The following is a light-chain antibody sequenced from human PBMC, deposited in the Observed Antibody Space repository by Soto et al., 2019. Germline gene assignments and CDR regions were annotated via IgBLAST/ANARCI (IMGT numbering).Light chain of an antibody. J-gene: IGKJ1*01. CDR1: PSITY. CDR3: QRRHGT. CDR2: SPS. V-gene: IGKV1-39*01. Sequence: DIQMTQSPSSLSASVGDRVTITCRACPSITYFTCYQQKPGKAAKPLIYSPSYLQSGVPSRFSVSGSGTDFTLTISSLDPEDFASYYCQRRHGTFCQGTKVEIK.